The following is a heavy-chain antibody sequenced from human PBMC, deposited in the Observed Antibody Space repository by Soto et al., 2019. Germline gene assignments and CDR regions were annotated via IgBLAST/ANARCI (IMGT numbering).Heavy chain of an antibody. CDR2: IDPSDSYT. CDR1: GYIFTSYW. Sequence: GEPPKIPFKGSGYIFTSYWLSWVRQIPGEGQEWMGRIDPSDSYTNYSPSFQGHVTITTDKSISTAYLQWSSLKASDTAMYYYARQTYYACCSGLYPDAFDIWGQGTMVTVSS. J-gene: IGHJ3*02. CDR3: ARQTYYACCSGLYPDAFDI. D-gene: IGHD3-3*01. V-gene: IGHV5-10-1*01.